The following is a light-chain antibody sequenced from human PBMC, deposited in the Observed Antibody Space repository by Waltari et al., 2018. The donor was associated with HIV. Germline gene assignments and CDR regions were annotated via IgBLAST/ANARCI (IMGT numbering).Light chain of an antibody. J-gene: IGLJ2*01. CDR1: TSNVKSNY. Sequence: QSVLAQPRSVSGTPGQTVNISCSGSTSNVKSNYVVWYQQVTGVAPKLLIYRNNQRPSGVPDRFSGSKSGTSASLAISGLRTEDEAEYYCAVWDDRLSGRLFGGGTKVTVL. V-gene: IGLV1-47*01. CDR2: RNN. CDR3: AVWDDRLSGRL.